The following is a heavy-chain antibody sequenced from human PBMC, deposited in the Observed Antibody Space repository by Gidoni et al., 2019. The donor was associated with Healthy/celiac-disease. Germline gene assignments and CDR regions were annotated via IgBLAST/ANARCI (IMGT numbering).Heavy chain of an antibody. D-gene: IGHD6-13*01. CDR2: IIPIFGTA. CDR1: GTFSSYA. J-gene: IGHJ6*02. V-gene: IGHV1-69*01. Sequence: GTFSSYAISWVRQAPGQGLEWMGGIIPIFGTANYAQKFQGRVTITADESTSTAYMELSSLRSEDTAVYYCARGGYEIYYYYGMDVWGQGTTVTVSS. CDR3: ARGGYEIYYYYGMDV.